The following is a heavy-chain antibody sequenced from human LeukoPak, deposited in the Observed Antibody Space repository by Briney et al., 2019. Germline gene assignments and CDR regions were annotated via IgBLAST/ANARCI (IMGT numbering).Heavy chain of an antibody. J-gene: IGHJ4*02. CDR2: ISNDANNK. CDR1: RFTFSSYA. V-gene: IGHV3-30*04. CDR3: ARGRGQILTGLIDY. D-gene: IGHD3-9*01. Sequence: GGSLRLSCAASRFTFSSYAMHWVRRAPGKRLEWVAIISNDANNKYYPDSLKGRFTISRDNSKNTLYLQMNTLRVDDTAVYYCARGRGQILTGLIDYWGQGTLVTVSS.